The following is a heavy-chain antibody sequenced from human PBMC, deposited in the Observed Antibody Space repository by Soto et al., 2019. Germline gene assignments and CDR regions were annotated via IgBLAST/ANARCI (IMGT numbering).Heavy chain of an antibody. J-gene: IGHJ4*02. CDR1: GYTFTSYG. Sequence: AASVKVSCKASGYTFTSYGISWVRQAPGQGLEWMGWISAYNGNTNYAQKLQGRVTMTTDTSTSTAYMELRSLRSDDTAVYYCARVLSRYYDSSGVDYWGQGTLVTVSS. CDR3: ARVLSRYYDSSGVDY. CDR2: ISAYNGNT. D-gene: IGHD3-22*01. V-gene: IGHV1-18*01.